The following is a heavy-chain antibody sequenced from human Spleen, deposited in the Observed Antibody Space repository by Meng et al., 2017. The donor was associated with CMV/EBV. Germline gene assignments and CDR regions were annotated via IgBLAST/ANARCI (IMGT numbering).Heavy chain of an antibody. CDR1: GFSLSNARMG. CDR2: ILSNDEK. J-gene: IGHJ4*02. V-gene: IGHV2-26*01. D-gene: IGHD3-16*01. CDR3: ARSPGTGDLHY. Sequence: SGPTLVKPTETLTLMCTVSGFSLSNARMGVSWIRQPPGKALEWLAHILSNDEKSYSTSLKSRLTISKDTSKSQVVLTMTNMDPADTATYYCARSPGTGDLHYWGQGTLVTVSS.